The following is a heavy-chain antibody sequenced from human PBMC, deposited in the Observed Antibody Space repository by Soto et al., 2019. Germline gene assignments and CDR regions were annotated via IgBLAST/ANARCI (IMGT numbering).Heavy chain of an antibody. V-gene: IGHV3-11*01. D-gene: IGHD2-15*01. Sequence: PGGSLTLSCAASGFTFSDYYMTWVRQAPGKGLEWVSYMSRTDDTIFYADSVKGRFTISRDNAKSSLYLQMDSLRAEDTAVYYCARVVVLVSATRYWYFDLWARGTLVTVSS. CDR3: ARVVVLVSATRYWYFDL. CDR2: MSRTDDTI. CDR1: GFTFSDYY. J-gene: IGHJ2*01.